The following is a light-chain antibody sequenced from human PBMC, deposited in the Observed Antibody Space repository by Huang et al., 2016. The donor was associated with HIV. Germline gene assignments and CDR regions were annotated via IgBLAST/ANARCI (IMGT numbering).Light chain of an antibody. Sequence: EIVMKQSPATLSVSPGERATLSCRASQSVGTNLAWYQQKPGQSPRLLIYAASTRATGIPVRFSGSGSGTEFTLTISSLQSEDFAIYYCQQYYNWPPGYTFGQGTKLEIK. CDR1: QSVGTN. CDR2: AAS. J-gene: IGKJ2*01. CDR3: QQYYNWPPGYT. V-gene: IGKV3-15*01.